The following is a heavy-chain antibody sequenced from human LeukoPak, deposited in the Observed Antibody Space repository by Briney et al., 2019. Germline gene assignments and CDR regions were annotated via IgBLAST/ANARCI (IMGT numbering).Heavy chain of an antibody. CDR2: IKQDGSEK. Sequence: PGGSLRLSCAASGFTFSSYWMSWVRQAPGKGLEWVANIKQDGSEKYYVDSVKGRFTISRDNAKNSLYLQMNSLRAEDTAVYYCARAPGYSYGLLVVWGQGTTVTVSS. J-gene: IGHJ6*02. D-gene: IGHD5-18*01. V-gene: IGHV3-7*01. CDR3: ARAPGYSYGLLVV. CDR1: GFTFSSYW.